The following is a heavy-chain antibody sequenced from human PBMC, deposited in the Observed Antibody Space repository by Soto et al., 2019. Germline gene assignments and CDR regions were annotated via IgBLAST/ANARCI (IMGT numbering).Heavy chain of an antibody. V-gene: IGHV5-51*01. D-gene: IGHD2-2*01. Sequence: PGESLKISCKGSGYSFTSYWIGWVRQMPGKGLEWMGIIYPGDSDTRYSPSFQGQVTISADKSISTAYLQWSSLKASDTAMYYCARHYSSTSKSKPHYYYGMDVWGQGTTVTVSS. CDR3: ARHYSSTSKSKPHYYYGMDV. CDR2: IYPGDSDT. J-gene: IGHJ6*02. CDR1: GYSFTSYW.